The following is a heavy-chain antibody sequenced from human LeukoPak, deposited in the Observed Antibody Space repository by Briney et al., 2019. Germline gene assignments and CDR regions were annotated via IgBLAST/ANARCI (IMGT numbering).Heavy chain of an antibody. CDR2: MSPNSGNT. CDR3: ARSPRRAFDI. J-gene: IGHJ3*02. CDR1: GYTFTSYD. Sequence: ASVKVSCKASGYTFTSYDINWVRQASGQGLEWMGWMSPNSGNTGSAQKFQGRVTMTRNTSISTAYMELSSLRSEDTAVYYCARSPRRAFDIWGQGTMVTVSS. V-gene: IGHV1-8*01.